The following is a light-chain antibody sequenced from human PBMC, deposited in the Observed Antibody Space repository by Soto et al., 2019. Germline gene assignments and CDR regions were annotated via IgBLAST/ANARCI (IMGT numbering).Light chain of an antibody. CDR1: SSNIGSNT. J-gene: IGLJ2*01. Sequence: QSVLTQPPSASGTPGQRVTISCSGSSSNIGSNTVNWYQQLPGTAPKLLIYSNNQRPSGVPDRFSGSKSGTSASLAISGLQSEGEADYYCAAWDDSLNGVVFCGGTKLTVL. V-gene: IGLV1-44*01. CDR3: AAWDDSLNGVV. CDR2: SNN.